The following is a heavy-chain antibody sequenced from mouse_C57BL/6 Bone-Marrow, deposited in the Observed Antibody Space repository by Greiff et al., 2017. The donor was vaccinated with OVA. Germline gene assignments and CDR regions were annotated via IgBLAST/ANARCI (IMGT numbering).Heavy chain of an antibody. CDR2: LYPYNGGS. J-gene: IGHJ2*01. CDR3: ALFITTAPFDY. CDR1: GYSFTGYY. D-gene: IGHD1-1*01. V-gene: IGHV1-31*01. Sequence: VQLQQSGPELVKPGASVKISCKASGYSFTGYYMHWVTQSHGNILDWIGSLYPYNGGSSYNQKFKGKATLTVDKSSSTAYMELRSLTSEDSAVYYCALFITTAPFDYWGQGTTLTVSS.